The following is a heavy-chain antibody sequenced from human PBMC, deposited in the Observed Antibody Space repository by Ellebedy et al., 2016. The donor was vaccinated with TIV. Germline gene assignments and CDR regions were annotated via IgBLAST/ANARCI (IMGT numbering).Heavy chain of an antibody. CDR3: AVSGTYYKSTY. J-gene: IGHJ4*02. CDR1: GYTFTSYW. CDR2: IDPSDSYI. D-gene: IGHD3-10*01. Sequence: GESLKISCKVSGYTFTSYWISWVRQMPEKGLEWLARIDPSDSYIDYSPSFQGHVTISADNSISTAFLQWSSLKASDSAMYYCAVSGTYYKSTYWGPGTLVTVSS. V-gene: IGHV5-10-1*01.